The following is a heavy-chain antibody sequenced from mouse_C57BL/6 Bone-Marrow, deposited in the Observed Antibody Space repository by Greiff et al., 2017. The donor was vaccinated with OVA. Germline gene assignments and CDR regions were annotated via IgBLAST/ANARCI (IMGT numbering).Heavy chain of an antibody. CDR2: ISYSGST. CDR3: ARRITTVVAPYFDV. CDR1: GYSITSDY. J-gene: IGHJ1*03. D-gene: IGHD1-1*01. V-gene: IGHV3-8*01. Sequence: EVKVVESGPGLAKPSQTLSLTCSVTGYSITSDYWNWIRKFPGNKLEYMGYISYSGSTYYNPSLKSRISITRDTSKNQYYLQLNSVTTEDTATYYCARRITTVVAPYFDVWGTGTTVTVSS.